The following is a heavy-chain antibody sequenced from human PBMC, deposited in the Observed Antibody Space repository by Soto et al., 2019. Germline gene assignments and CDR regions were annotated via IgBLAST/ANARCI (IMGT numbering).Heavy chain of an antibody. CDR1: GGSISSYY. J-gene: IGHJ6*03. CDR2: IYYSGST. D-gene: IGHD3-10*01. V-gene: IGHV4-59*08. Sequence: SETLSLTCTVSGGSISSYYWSWIRQPPGKGLEWIGYIYYSGSTSYNPSLKSRVTISVDTSKNQFSLKLSSVTAADTAVYYCARYMVRGVLRYMDVWGKGTTVTVSS. CDR3: ARYMVRGVLRYMDV.